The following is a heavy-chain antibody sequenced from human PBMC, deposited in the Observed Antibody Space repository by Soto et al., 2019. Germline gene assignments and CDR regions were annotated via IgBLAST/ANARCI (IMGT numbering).Heavy chain of an antibody. CDR3: ARLFPYYYYYYGMDV. Sequence: PGESLKISCEGSGYTFTNYWIAWVRLMPGKALEWMGIIYPGDSDTTYSPSFEGQVTISADKSISTTYLQWSSLKASDTAIYYCARLFPYYYYYYGMDVWGQGTTVTVSS. V-gene: IGHV5-51*01. J-gene: IGHJ6*02. CDR1: GYTFTNYW. D-gene: IGHD2-21*01. CDR2: IYPGDSDT.